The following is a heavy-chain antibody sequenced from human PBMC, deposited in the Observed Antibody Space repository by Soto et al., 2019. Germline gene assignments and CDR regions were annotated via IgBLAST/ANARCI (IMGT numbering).Heavy chain of an antibody. CDR2: ISWNSGSI. J-gene: IGHJ4*02. CDR3: AKDMWVVPAAIDY. Sequence: EVQLVASGGGLVQPGRSLRLSCAASGFTFDDYAMHWVRQAPGKGLEWVSGISWNSGSIGYADSVKGRFTISRDNAKNSLYLQMNSLRAEDTALYYCAKDMWVVPAAIDYWGQGTLVTVSS. V-gene: IGHV3-9*01. CDR1: GFTFDDYA. D-gene: IGHD2-2*01.